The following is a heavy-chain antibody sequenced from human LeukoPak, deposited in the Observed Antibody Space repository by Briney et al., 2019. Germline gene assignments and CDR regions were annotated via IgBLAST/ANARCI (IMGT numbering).Heavy chain of an antibody. CDR2: MNPNSGNT. CDR3: ATASSGYCSGGSYHAGGMDV. CDR1: GYTFTSYD. Sequence: VASVKVSCKASGYTFTSYDINWVRQATGQGLEWMGWMNPNSGNTGYAQKFQGRVTMTRNTSISTAYMELSSLRSEDTAVYYCATASSGYCSGGSYHAGGMDVWGQGTTVTVSS. D-gene: IGHD2-15*01. V-gene: IGHV1-8*01. J-gene: IGHJ6*02.